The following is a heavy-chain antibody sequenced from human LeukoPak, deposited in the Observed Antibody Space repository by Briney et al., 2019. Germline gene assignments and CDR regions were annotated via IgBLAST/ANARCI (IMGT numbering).Heavy chain of an antibody. D-gene: IGHD1-26*01. Sequence: PSETLSLTCTVSGGSISSSSYYWGWIRQPPGKGLEWIGSIYYSGSTYYNPSLKSRVTISVDTSKNQFSLKLSSVTAADTAVYYCARSPNYSGSYWWTFTGVDPWGQGTLVTVSS. CDR2: IYYSGST. J-gene: IGHJ5*02. CDR3: ARSPNYSGSYWWTFTGVDP. V-gene: IGHV4-39*07. CDR1: GGSISSSSYY.